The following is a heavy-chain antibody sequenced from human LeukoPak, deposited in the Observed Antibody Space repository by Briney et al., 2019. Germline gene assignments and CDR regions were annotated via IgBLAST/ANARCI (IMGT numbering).Heavy chain of an antibody. J-gene: IGHJ4*01. CDR3: AKGIYSSGWSYFDY. D-gene: IGHD6-19*01. CDR2: LSGSGITT. CDR1: GFIFSSYA. V-gene: IGHV3-23*01. Sequence: GGSLRLSCAGSGFIFSSYALSWVRQAPGKGLEWVSTLSGSGITTYYADSVKGRFTISRDNSKNTLYLQMNSLRAEDTAVYYCAKGIYSSGWSYFDYWGHGTLVTVSS.